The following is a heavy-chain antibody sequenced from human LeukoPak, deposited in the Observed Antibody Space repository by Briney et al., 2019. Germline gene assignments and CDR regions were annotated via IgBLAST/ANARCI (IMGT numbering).Heavy chain of an antibody. J-gene: IGHJ4*02. CDR3: AKSSRYGTGWYGRIDY. CDR2: IYIGGNT. D-gene: IGHD6-19*01. CDR1: GFTFSSNY. V-gene: IGHV3-53*01. Sequence: GGSLRLSCVASGFTFSSNYMSWVRQAPGKGLEWVSVIYIGGNTYYADSVKGRFTISRDNSKNTLYLQMNSLRAEDTAIYYCAKSSRYGTGWYGRIDYWGQGTLVTVS.